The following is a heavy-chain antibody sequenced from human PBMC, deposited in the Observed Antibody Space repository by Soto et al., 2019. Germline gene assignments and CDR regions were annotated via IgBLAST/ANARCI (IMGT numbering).Heavy chain of an antibody. V-gene: IGHV1-69*08. Sequence: QVQLVQSGAEVKKPGSSVKVSCKASGGTFSSYTISWVRQAPGQGLEWMGRIIPILGIANYAQKFQGRVTITADKSTSTGYMELSSLRSEDTAVYYCAGEGPGPDWYFDLWGGGTLVTVSS. CDR3: AGEGPGPDWYFDL. CDR1: GGTFSSYT. CDR2: IIPILGIA. J-gene: IGHJ2*01.